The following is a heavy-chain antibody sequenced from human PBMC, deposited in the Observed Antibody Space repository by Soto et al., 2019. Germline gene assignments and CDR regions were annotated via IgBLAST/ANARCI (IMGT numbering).Heavy chain of an antibody. CDR3: ATVRYYSDTRGSQPRLMSFDY. CDR2: MNPKSGNT. J-gene: IGHJ4*02. CDR1: GYSFTSDD. V-gene: IGHV1-8*02. D-gene: IGHD3-22*01. Sequence: GASVKVSCKASGYSFTSDDINWVRQATGQGLEWMGWMNPKSGNTNYAQKFQGRVTMTRNSSMTTAYMEVSSLRSEDTAVYYCATVRYYSDTRGSQPRLMSFDYWGQGTLVTVSS.